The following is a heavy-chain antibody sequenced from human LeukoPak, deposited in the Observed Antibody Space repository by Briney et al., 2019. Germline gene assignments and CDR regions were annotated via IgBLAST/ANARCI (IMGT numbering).Heavy chain of an antibody. CDR2: INAGNGNT. CDR1: GYTFTSYA. Sequence: ASVKVSCKASGYTFTSYAMHWVRQAPGQRLEWMGWINAGNGNTKYSQKFQGRVTITRDTSASTAYMELSSLRSEDTAVYYCARSRRIEYSSSSHWFDPWGQGTLVTVSS. CDR3: ARSRRIEYSSSSHWFDP. D-gene: IGHD6-6*01. V-gene: IGHV1-3*01. J-gene: IGHJ5*02.